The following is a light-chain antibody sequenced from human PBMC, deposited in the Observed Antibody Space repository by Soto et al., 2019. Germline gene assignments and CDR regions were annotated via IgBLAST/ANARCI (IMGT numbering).Light chain of an antibody. CDR3: QSYDNSLSGSGV. J-gene: IGLJ2*01. CDR1: SSNIGAAYA. Sequence: QSVLTQPPSVSGAPGQRVTISCTGSSSNIGAAYAVHWYQQLPGTAPKLLIYGDSNRPSGVPDRFSGSKSGTSASLAITGLQAGDEAVYYCQSYDNSLSGSGVFGGGTKVTVL. V-gene: IGLV1-40*01. CDR2: GDS.